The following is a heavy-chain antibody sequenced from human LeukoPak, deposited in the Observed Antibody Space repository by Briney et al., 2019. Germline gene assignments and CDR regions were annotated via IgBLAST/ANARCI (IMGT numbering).Heavy chain of an antibody. CDR3: ARERRSIVGAIKPFDP. D-gene: IGHD1-26*01. Sequence: SVKVSCKASGGTSSSYAVSWVRQAPGQGLEWMGGIIPIFGTANYAQRFQGRVTITADESTSTAYMELSSLRSEDTAVYYCARERRSIVGAIKPFDPWGQGTLVTVSS. CDR2: IIPIFGTA. V-gene: IGHV1-69*13. J-gene: IGHJ5*02. CDR1: GGTSSSYA.